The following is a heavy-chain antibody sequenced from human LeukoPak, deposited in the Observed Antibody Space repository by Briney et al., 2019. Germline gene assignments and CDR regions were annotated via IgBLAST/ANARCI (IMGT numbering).Heavy chain of an antibody. Sequence: GGSLRLSCAASGFTFSSYSMNWVRQAPGKGLEWVSLISGDGSSTYYTDSVKGRFTISRDNSKNSLYLQMNSLTTEDTALYYCAKDSGYTSGWYEYFQHWGQGTLVTVSS. D-gene: IGHD6-19*01. J-gene: IGHJ1*01. CDR3: AKDSGYTSGWYEYFQH. CDR1: GFTFSSYS. V-gene: IGHV3-43*02. CDR2: ISGDGSST.